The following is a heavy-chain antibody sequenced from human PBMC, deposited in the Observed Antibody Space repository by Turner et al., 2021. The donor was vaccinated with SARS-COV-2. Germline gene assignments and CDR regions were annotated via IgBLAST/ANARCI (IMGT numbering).Heavy chain of an antibody. CDR2: ISYDGSNK. Sequence: QLQLVDSGGGVVQPGRSLRLSCAASGFTFSSYGMHWVRQAPGKGLEWVAVISYDGSNKYYADSVKGRFTISRDNSKNTLYLQMNSLRAEDTAVYYCAKGWLQSGDAFDIWGQGTTVTISS. J-gene: IGHJ3*02. CDR3: AKGWLQSGDAFDI. V-gene: IGHV3-30*18. CDR1: GFTFSSYG. D-gene: IGHD5-12*01.